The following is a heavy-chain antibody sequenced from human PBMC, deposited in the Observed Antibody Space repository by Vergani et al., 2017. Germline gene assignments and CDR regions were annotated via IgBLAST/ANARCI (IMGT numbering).Heavy chain of an antibody. CDR3: ARDGTYYYGSGSFYLCDY. J-gene: IGHJ4*02. V-gene: IGHV1-18*04. CDR1: SYTFFNYG. CDR2: IRADTGDT. Sequence: QVQLVQSGPEVKRPGASVKVSCKPSSYTFFNYGVNWIRRAPGQGFEWLGWIRADTGDTKYSERLQDRVTLTTDSSTNTAYMELRSLKSDDTAVYYCARDGTYYYGSGSFYLCDYWGQGTMVTVSS. D-gene: IGHD3-10*01.